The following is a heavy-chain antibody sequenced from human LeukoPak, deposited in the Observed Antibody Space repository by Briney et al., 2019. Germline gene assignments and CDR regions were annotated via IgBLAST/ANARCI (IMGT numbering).Heavy chain of an antibody. CDR2: IYSGGST. V-gene: IGHV3-53*01. J-gene: IGHJ5*01. D-gene: IGHD2-15*01. CDR3: ASTHLGYCSSVSCQNDS. Sequence: PGGSLRLSCAASGGIVSSIYMSWVRQAPGKGLEWVSVIYSGGSTYYADSVKGRFTISRDNSKNTLYLQMNSLRAEDTAVYSCASTHLGYCSSVSCQNDSWGQGTLVTVSS. CDR1: GGIVSSIY.